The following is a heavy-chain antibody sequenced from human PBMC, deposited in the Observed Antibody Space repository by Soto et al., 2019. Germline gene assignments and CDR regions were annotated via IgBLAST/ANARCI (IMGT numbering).Heavy chain of an antibody. CDR2: IYYSGST. CDR1: GGSISSGGYY. V-gene: IGHV4-31*03. Sequence: SETLSLTCTVSGGSISSGGYYWSWIRQHPGKGLEWIGYIYYSGSTYYNPSLKSRVTISVDTSKNQFSLKLSSVTAADTAVYHCARVVVVVPAAIRYGWFDPWGQGTLVTVSS. J-gene: IGHJ5*02. CDR3: ARVVVVVPAAIRYGWFDP. D-gene: IGHD2-2*01.